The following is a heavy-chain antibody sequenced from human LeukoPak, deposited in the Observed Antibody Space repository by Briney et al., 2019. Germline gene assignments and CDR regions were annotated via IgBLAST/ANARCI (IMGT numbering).Heavy chain of an antibody. CDR3: AKVVMVRGVNDAFDI. D-gene: IGHD3-10*01. J-gene: IGHJ3*02. CDR2: ISGSGGST. CDR1: GFTFSSYA. Sequence: GGSLRLSCAASGFTFSSYAVSWVRQAPGKGLEWVSAISGSGGSTYYADSVKGRFTIPRDNSKNTLYLQMNSLRAEDTAVYYCAKVVMVRGVNDAFDIWGQGTMVTVSS. V-gene: IGHV3-23*01.